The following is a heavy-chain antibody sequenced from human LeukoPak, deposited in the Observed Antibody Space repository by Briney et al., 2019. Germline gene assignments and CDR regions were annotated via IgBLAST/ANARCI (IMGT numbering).Heavy chain of an antibody. CDR2: IGGSGDRT. Sequence: PGGSLRLSCAASGFNVSNNYMSWVRQAPGKGLEWVSLIGGSGDRTYYADSVKGRFTISRDNSKNTLYLQMSSLRAEDTAVYYCAKDRMGAIMYFDDWGQGTLVTVSS. D-gene: IGHD3-10*01. CDR3: AKDRMGAIMYFDD. J-gene: IGHJ4*02. CDR1: GFNVSNNY. V-gene: IGHV3-23*01.